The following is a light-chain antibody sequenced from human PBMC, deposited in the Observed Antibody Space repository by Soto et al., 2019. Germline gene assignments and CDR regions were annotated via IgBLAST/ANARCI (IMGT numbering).Light chain of an antibody. CDR3: QQFGTSPPAFL. CDR2: GAS. Sequence: ESVLTQSPGTLSLSPGERVTLSCRASQSVSSRYLAWYQQKPGQAPRLLIDGASSRAAGIPDRRSGSGSGTDFPLTSSRLEPEDFAVYYCQQFGTSPPAFLFGQATKLEI. CDR1: QSVSSRY. V-gene: IGKV3-20*01. J-gene: IGKJ2*01.